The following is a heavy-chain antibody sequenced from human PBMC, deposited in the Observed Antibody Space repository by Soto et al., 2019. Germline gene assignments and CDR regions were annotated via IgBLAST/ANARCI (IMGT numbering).Heavy chain of an antibody. D-gene: IGHD2-21*01. CDR3: TIGSWSGEVLEI. J-gene: IGHJ3*01. V-gene: IGHV1-69*02. Sequence: QVQLVQSGAEVKKPGSSVKVSCKDSGGTFSTYSMFWVRQAPGQGLEWMGRIIPMLGVRNYAQRFQERVTIIADKPTATVHIAPSSLRSEDTALYYSTIGSWSGEVLEIWRQGTMVTVSS. CDR2: IIPMLGVR. CDR1: GGTFSTYS.